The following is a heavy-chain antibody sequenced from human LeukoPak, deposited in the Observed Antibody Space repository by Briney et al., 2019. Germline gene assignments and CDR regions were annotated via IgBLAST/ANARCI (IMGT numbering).Heavy chain of an antibody. Sequence: GGSLRLSCAASGFTFSSYWMHWVRQAPGKGRVWVSRISSDESGTGYADSVRGRFTISRDNAKSTLYLQMNSLRAEDTAIYYCAREGSGWYYFDYWGQGTLVTVSS. J-gene: IGHJ4*02. CDR2: ISSDESGT. CDR3: AREGSGWYYFDY. V-gene: IGHV3-74*01. CDR1: GFTFSSYW. D-gene: IGHD6-19*01.